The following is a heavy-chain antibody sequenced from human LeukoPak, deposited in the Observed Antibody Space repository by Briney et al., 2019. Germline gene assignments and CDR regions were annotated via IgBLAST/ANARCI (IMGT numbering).Heavy chain of an antibody. Sequence: GGSLRLSCVASGFTFSNYWMSWVRQAPGKGLEWVANIKQDGSEKYYVDSVKGRFTICRDNAKNSLDLQMNRLRVEDTAVYYCARGWGTDFWSGYLDWGEGTLVTVSS. J-gene: IGHJ4*02. V-gene: IGHV3-7*04. D-gene: IGHD3-3*01. CDR1: GFTFSNYW. CDR2: IKQDGSEK. CDR3: ARGWGTDFWSGYLD.